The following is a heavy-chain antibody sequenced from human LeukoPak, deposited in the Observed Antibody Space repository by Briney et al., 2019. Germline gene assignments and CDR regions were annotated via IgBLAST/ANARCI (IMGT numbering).Heavy chain of an antibody. CDR2: IIPIFGTA. CDR3: ARVGGNLGGFDY. Sequence: SVKVSCKASGGTFSSYAISWVRQAPGQGLEWMGGIIPIFGTANYAQKFQGRVTMTTDTSTSTAYMELRSLRSDDTAVYYCARVGGNLGGFDYWGQGTLVTVSS. CDR1: GGTFSSYA. V-gene: IGHV1-69*05. D-gene: IGHD4-23*01. J-gene: IGHJ4*02.